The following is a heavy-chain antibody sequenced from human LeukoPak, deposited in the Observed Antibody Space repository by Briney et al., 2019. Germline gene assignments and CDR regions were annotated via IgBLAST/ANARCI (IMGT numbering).Heavy chain of an antibody. J-gene: IGHJ4*02. CDR3: AKDLGSSGWYIDY. CDR2: NSGGSS. CDR1: GFTFSTYG. D-gene: IGHD6-19*01. V-gene: IGHV3-23*01. Sequence: GGSLRLSCAASGFTFSTYGVYWVRQAPGKGLEWVSSNSGGSSYYADSVKGRFTISIDNSKNTLYLQMNSLRAEDTAVYYCAKDLGSSGWYIDYWGQGTLVTVSS.